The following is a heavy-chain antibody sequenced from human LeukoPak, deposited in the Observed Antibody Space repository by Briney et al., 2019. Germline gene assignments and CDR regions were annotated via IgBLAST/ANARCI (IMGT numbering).Heavy chain of an antibody. D-gene: IGHD2-15*01. Sequence: SETLSLTCAVYGGSFSGYYWSWIRQPPGKGLGWIGEINHSGSTNYNPSLKSRVTISVDTSKNQFSLKLSSVTAADTAVYYCARGRGYCSGGSCYANYYYYGMDVWGQGTTVTVSS. CDR1: GGSFSGYY. V-gene: IGHV4-34*01. J-gene: IGHJ6*02. CDR2: INHSGST. CDR3: ARGRGYCSGGSCYANYYYYGMDV.